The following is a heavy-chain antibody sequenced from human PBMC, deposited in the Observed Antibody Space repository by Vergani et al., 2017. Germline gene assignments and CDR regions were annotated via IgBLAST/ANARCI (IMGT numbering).Heavy chain of an antibody. V-gene: IGHV3-30-3*01. D-gene: IGHD6-19*01. CDR3: ARAFAVASRRVFGY. J-gene: IGHJ4*02. CDR1: GFTFSSYA. CDR2: ISYDGSNK. Sequence: QVQLVESGGGVVQPGRSLRLSCAASGFTFSSYAMHWVRQAPGKGLEWVAVISYDGSNKYYADSVKGRFTISRDNSKNTLYLQMNSLRAEDTAVYYCARAFAVASRRVFGYWGQGTLVTVSS.